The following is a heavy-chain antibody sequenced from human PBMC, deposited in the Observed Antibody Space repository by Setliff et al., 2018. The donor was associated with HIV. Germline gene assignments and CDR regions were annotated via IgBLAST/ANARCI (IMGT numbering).Heavy chain of an antibody. CDR2: LIPIVDIT. CDR3: AKGPNFEDAFDI. CDR1: GGTFSNYA. J-gene: IGHJ3*02. V-gene: IGHV1-69*10. D-gene: IGHD2-8*01. Sequence: SSVKVSCKASGGTFSNYAFSWVRQAPGQGLEWMGGLIPIVDITKSTQKFRDRVTFTADESTKTAQMELSGLTFEDTAVYYCAKGPNFEDAFDIWGQGTVVTVSS.